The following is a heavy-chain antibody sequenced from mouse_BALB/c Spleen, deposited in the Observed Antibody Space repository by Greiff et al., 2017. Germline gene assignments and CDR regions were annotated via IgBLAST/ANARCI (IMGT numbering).Heavy chain of an antibody. V-gene: IGHV1S56*01. CDR1: GYTFTSYD. CDR2: IYPGDGST. J-gene: IGHJ2*01. Sequence: QVQLKESGPELVKPGASVKISCKASGYTFTSYDINWVQQRPGQGLEWIGLIYPGDGSTKYNEKFKGKATLTADKSSSTAYMQLSSLTSENAAVYFCARKATGGRGFDYWGEGTTLTVSS. D-gene: IGHD1-1*02. CDR3: ARKATGGRGFDY.